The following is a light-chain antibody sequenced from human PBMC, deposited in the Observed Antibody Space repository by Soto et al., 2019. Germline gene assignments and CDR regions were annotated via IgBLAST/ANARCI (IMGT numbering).Light chain of an antibody. J-gene: IGKJ1*01. CDR2: GAS. CDR3: QQYNIWPQT. Sequence: VMTQSPATLAVSPGERATLSCRASQNLRSSLAWYQQKPGQAPRLLIYGASTRATGIPARFSGSGSGTEFTLPISSLQSEDFAVYFCQQYNIWPQTFGQGTKVEIK. V-gene: IGKV3-15*01. CDR1: QNLRSS.